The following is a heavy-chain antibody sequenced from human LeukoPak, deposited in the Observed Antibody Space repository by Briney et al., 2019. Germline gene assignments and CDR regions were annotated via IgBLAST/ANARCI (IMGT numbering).Heavy chain of an antibody. J-gene: IGHJ6*04. CDR2: IIPIFGTA. CDR3: ARGANYDILTGYYPLHYYYYGMDV. V-gene: IGHV1-69*13. CDR1: GGTFSSYA. Sequence: GASVKVSCKASGGTFSSYAISWVRQAPGQGLEWMGGIIPIFGTANYAQKFQGRVTITADESTSTAYMELSSLRSEDTAVYYYARGANYDILTGYYPLHYYYYGMDVWGKGTTVTVSS. D-gene: IGHD3-9*01.